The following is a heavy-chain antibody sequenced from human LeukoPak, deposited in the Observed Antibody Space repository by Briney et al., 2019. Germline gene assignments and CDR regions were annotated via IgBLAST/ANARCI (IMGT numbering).Heavy chain of an antibody. V-gene: IGHV3-74*01. CDR2: INSDGSST. Sequence: GGSLRLSCAASGITFSTYWMHWVRQVPGKGLAGVSGINSDGSSTTYVAPVKGRFMISRDNARNTLYLQMNSLRVDDSAVYYCIRGGSYSSDPFDIWGQGTMVTVSS. J-gene: IGHJ3*02. CDR1: GITFSTYW. D-gene: IGHD1-26*01. CDR3: IRGGSYSSDPFDI.